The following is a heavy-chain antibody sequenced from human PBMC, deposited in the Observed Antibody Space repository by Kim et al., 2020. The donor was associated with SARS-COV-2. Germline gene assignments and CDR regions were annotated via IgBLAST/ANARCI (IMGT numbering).Heavy chain of an antibody. CDR1: GDTFSSYA. CDR2: IIPIFGTA. Sequence: SVKVSCKASGDTFSSYAISWVRQAPGQGLEWMGGIIPIFGTANYAQKFQGRVTITADESTSTAYMELSSLRSEDTAVYYCASSGIVVVVAANPWYFDYWGQGTLVTVSS. V-gene: IGHV1-69*13. J-gene: IGHJ4*02. CDR3: ASSGIVVVVAANPWYFDY. D-gene: IGHD2-15*01.